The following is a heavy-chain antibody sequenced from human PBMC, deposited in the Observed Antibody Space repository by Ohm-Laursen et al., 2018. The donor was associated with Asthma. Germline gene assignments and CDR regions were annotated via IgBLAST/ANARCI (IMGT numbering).Heavy chain of an antibody. Sequence: SLRLSCSASGFTFSSYGTHWVRQAPGKGLEWVAVIWYDGSKKYYADSVKGRITISRDNSKNTVYLQMNSLRAEDTAVYYCAKLVTSASALDIWGQGTMVTVSS. CDR1: GFTFSSYG. V-gene: IGHV3-33*06. CDR2: IWYDGSKK. D-gene: IGHD2-2*01. J-gene: IGHJ3*02. CDR3: AKLVTSASALDI.